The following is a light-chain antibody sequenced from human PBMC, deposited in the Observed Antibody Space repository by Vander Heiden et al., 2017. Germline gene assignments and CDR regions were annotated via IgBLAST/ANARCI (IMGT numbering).Light chain of an antibody. CDR2: ENN. CDR1: SSNIGDNF. J-gene: IGLJ1*01. V-gene: IGLV1-51*02. CDR3: GTWDSSLSAGV. Sequence: QSVLTPPPSVSAAPGQKVPISSPGSSSNIGDNFVPWYQQLPGTAPKLLIYENNKRRSGIPDRFSGSKSGTSATLGITGLQTGDEADYYCGTWDSSLSAGVFGTGTQVTVL.